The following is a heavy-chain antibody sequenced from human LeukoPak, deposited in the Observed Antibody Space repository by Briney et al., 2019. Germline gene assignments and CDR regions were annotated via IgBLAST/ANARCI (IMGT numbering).Heavy chain of an antibody. Sequence: PGGSLRLSCAASGFAFSSYGMHWVRQAPGKGLEWVAVIWYDGSNKYYADSVKGRFTISRDNSKNTLYLQMNSLRAEDTAVYYCARDCSSTSCYNYFDYWGQGTLVTVSS. CDR2: IWYDGSNK. J-gene: IGHJ4*02. CDR1: GFAFSSYG. CDR3: ARDCSSTSCYNYFDY. D-gene: IGHD2-2*01. V-gene: IGHV3-33*01.